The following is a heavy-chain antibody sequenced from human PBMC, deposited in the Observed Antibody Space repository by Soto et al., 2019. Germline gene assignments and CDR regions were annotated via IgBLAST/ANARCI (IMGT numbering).Heavy chain of an antibody. D-gene: IGHD3-10*01. V-gene: IGHV4-34*01. CDR3: ARVRRYMVRGVIIFGSAFDI. CDR2: INHSGST. Sequence: SETLSLTCAVYGGSFSGYYWSWIRQPPGKGLEWIGEINHSGSTNYNPSLKSRVTISVDTSKNQFSLKLSSVTAADTAVYYCARVRRYMVRGVIIFGSAFDIWGQGTMVTVSS. J-gene: IGHJ3*02. CDR1: GGSFSGYY.